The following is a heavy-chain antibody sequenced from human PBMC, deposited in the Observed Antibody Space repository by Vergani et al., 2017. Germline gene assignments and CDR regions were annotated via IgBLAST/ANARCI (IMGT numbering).Heavy chain of an antibody. D-gene: IGHD2-15*01. Sequence: QVQLVQSGAEVKKPGSSVKVSCKASGGTFSSYAISWVRQAPGQGLEWMGWINPNSGGTNYAQKFQGRVTMTRDTSISTAYMELSRLRSDDTAVYYCARGRHCSGGSCYFHYYGMDVWGQGTTVTVSS. CDR2: INPNSGGT. CDR1: GGTFSSYA. J-gene: IGHJ6*02. CDR3: ARGRHCSGGSCYFHYYGMDV. V-gene: IGHV1-2*02.